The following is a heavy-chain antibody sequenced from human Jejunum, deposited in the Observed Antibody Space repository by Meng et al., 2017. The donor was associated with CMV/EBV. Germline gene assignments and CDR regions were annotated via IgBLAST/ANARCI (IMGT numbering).Heavy chain of an antibody. J-gene: IGHJ6*02. CDR3: ARSDYYDSRGMYYFRYYGMDV. CDR1: YA. CDR2: LIPIPRTS. D-gene: IGHD3-22*01. V-gene: IGHV1-69*05. Sequence: YAITWVGQAPGPGLEWMGGLIPIPRTSSYEQKVQDRVTITTDASRSTVYMEFSSLRSEDTAVYYCARSDYYDSRGMYYFRYYGMDVWGQGTTVTVSS.